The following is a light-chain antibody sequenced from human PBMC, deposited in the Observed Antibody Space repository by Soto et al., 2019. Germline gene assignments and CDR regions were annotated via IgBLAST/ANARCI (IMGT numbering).Light chain of an antibody. V-gene: IGKV1-5*03. CDR1: QSISRW. J-gene: IGKJ1*01. CDR2: KAS. Sequence: IQTSQSPSPLPPSVGDRVTITCRPSQSISRWLACYQQKPGKAPKLLIYKASSLEIGGPSRFSGSGAGTEFSLTIISLQPHDFVAYYCQQWNSYQWTFGQGTKVDI. CDR3: QQWNSYQWT.